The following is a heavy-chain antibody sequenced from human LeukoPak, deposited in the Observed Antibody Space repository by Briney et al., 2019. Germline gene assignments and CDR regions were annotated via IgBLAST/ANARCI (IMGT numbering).Heavy chain of an antibody. J-gene: IGHJ4*02. CDR1: GFTFSGSA. V-gene: IGHV3-73*01. D-gene: IGHD3-3*01. Sequence: GGSLRLSCAASGFTFSGSAMHWVRQASEKGLELVGRIRSEANSYATAYAASVKGRFTISSDDSKNTAYLQMNSLKTEDTAVYYCTSLTSTRDFWSGYYAIDYWGQGTLVTVSS. CDR2: IRSEANSYAT. CDR3: TSLTSTRDFWSGYYAIDY.